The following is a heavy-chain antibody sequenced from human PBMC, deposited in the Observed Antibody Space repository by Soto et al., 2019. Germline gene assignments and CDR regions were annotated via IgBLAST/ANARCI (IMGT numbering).Heavy chain of an antibody. D-gene: IGHD4-17*01. J-gene: IGHJ6*03. CDR2: INPSGGST. CDR1: GYTFTSYY. Sequence: ASVKVSCKASGYTFTSYYMHWVRQAPGQGLEWMGIINPSGGSTSYAQKFQGRVTMTRDTSTSTVYMELSSLRSEDTAVYYCASQTTVTSGDYYYYYMDVWGKGTTVTVSS. V-gene: IGHV1-46*03. CDR3: ASQTTVTSGDYYYYYMDV.